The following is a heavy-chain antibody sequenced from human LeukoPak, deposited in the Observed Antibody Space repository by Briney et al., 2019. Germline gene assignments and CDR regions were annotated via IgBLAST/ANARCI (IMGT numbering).Heavy chain of an antibody. D-gene: IGHD3-10*02. V-gene: IGHV3-48*04. J-gene: IGHJ6*04. Sequence: GGAPRLSCAAPWFTLRSYSMKLVRPAPGEGVGWVSYISSSGNTIYYADSVKGRFTISRDNAKNSLYLQMNSLRAEDTAVYYCAELGITMIGGVWGKGTTVTISS. CDR3: AELGITMIGGV. CDR1: WFTLRSYS. CDR2: ISSSGNTI.